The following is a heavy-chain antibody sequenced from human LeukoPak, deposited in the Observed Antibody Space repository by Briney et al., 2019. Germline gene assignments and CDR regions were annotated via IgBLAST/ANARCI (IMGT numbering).Heavy chain of an antibody. V-gene: IGHV3-13*04. J-gene: IGHJ3*02. CDR3: ARGYCSSTSCPADGAFDI. Sequence: GGSLRLSCAASGFTFSNYDMHWVRQATGKGLEWVSAIGTAGDTYYSGSVKGRFTISRENAKNSLYLQMNSLRAGDTAVYYCARGYCSSTSCPADGAFDIWGQGTMVTVSS. D-gene: IGHD2-2*01. CDR2: IGTAGDT. CDR1: GFTFSNYD.